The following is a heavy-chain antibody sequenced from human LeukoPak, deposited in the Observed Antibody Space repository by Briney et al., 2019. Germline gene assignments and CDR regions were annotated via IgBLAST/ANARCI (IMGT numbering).Heavy chain of an antibody. CDR2: INHSGST. V-gene: IGHV4-34*01. CDR3: ARSSYGDYAFFDY. D-gene: IGHD4-17*01. Sequence: SETLSLTCAVYGGSFSGYYWSWIRQPPGKGLEWIGEINHSGSTNYNPSLKSRVTISVDTSKNQFSLKLSSVTAADTAVYYRARSSYGDYAFFDYWGQGTLVTVSS. CDR1: GGSFSGYY. J-gene: IGHJ4*02.